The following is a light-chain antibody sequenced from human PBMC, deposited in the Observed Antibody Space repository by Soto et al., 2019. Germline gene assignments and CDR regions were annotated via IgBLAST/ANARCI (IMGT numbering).Light chain of an antibody. CDR2: WAS. Sequence: DIVMTQSPDSLAVSPGERATINCKSSQSLLYSSNNKNYLAWYQQKPGQPPKLLIYWASTRQSGVPDRFSGSGSGTDFTLTISSLQAEDVAFYYCQQYYSTLPFTCGPGTRVDIK. CDR3: QQYYSTLPFT. CDR1: QSLLYSSNNKNY. J-gene: IGKJ3*01. V-gene: IGKV4-1*01.